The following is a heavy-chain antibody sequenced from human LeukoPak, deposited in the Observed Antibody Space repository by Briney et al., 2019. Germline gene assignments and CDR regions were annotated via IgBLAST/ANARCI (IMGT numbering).Heavy chain of an antibody. J-gene: IGHJ6*04. CDR3: AKVSYYYGSGSPWEEDV. Sequence: PGGSLRLSCAASVFTFSSYGMHWVRQAPGRGGEWVALISYDGSNKYYADSVKGRFTLSRDNSKNTLYLQMNSLRAEDTAVYYCAKVSYYYGSGSPWEEDVWGKGTTVTVSS. CDR1: VFTFSSYG. CDR2: ISYDGSNK. V-gene: IGHV3-30*18. D-gene: IGHD3-10*01.